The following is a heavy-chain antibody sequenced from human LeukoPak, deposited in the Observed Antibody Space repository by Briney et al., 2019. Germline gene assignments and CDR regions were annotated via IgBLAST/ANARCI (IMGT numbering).Heavy chain of an antibody. V-gene: IGHV3-21*01. Sequence: GGSLRLSCAASGFTFSSYSMNWVRQAPGKGLEWVSSISSSSSYIYYADSVKGRFTISRDNAKNSLYPQMNSLRAEDTAVYYCARDGDYCSSTSCYAFDIWGQGTMVTVSS. CDR2: ISSSSSYI. D-gene: IGHD2-2*01. J-gene: IGHJ3*02. CDR3: ARDGDYCSSTSCYAFDI. CDR1: GFTFSSYS.